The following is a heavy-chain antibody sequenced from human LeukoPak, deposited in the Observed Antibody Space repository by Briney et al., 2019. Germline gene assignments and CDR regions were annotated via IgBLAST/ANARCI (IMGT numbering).Heavy chain of an antibody. CDR2: IIPILGIA. J-gene: IGHJ3*02. V-gene: IGHV1-69*04. D-gene: IGHD5-12*01. CDR3: ARDRPRGLPTQTHAFDI. Sequence: SVKVSCKASGGTFSSYAISWVRQAPGQGLEWMGRIIPILGIANYAQKFQGRVTITADKSTSTAYMELSSLRSEDTAVYYCARDRPRGLPTQTHAFDIWGQGTMVTVSS. CDR1: GGTFSSYA.